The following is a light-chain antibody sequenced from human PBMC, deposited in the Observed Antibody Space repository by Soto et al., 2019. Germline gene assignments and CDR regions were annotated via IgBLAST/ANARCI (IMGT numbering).Light chain of an antibody. CDR3: QQTYSIQWT. CDR2: DAA. Sequence: DIQMTQSPSSLSASVGDRVTITCRASLSISTYLVWYQQKPGKAPKLLIYDAASLEIGVPSRFSGSGSGTHFTLTISSLQPEDCATYYCQQTYSIQWTFGQGTKVEIQ. CDR1: LSISTY. J-gene: IGKJ1*01. V-gene: IGKV1-39*01.